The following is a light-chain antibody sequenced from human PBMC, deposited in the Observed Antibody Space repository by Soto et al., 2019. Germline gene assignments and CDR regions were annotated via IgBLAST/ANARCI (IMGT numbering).Light chain of an antibody. CDR2: DVS. CDR3: GSFTTSRIWV. V-gene: IGLV2-11*01. J-gene: IGLJ3*02. CDR1: SSDVGGYNY. Sequence: QSALTQPRSVSGSPGQSVTISCTGISSDVGGYNYVSWYQHYPGKAPKFMIYDVSRRPSGVPDRFSGSKSGNTASLTISGLQVEDEAEYFCGSFTTSRIWVFGGGTKLTVL.